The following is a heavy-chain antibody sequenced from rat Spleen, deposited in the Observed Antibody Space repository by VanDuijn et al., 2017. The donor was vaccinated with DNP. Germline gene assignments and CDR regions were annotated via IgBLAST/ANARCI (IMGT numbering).Heavy chain of an antibody. CDR1: GFTFSDYN. V-gene: IGHV5-7*01. CDR3: ARDYGSYPYYFDY. J-gene: IGHJ2*01. D-gene: IGHD1-3*01. Sequence: EVQLVESGGGSAQPGRSLKLSCAASGFTFSDYNMAWVRQAPKKGLEWVAAVSSDGSSTYYRDSVKGRFTISRNNAKNTLYLQVSSLRSEDTATYYCARDYGSYPYYFDYWGQGVMVTVSS. CDR2: VSSDGSST.